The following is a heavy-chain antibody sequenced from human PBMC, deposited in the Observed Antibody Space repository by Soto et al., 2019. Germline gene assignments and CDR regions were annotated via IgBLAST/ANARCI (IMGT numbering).Heavy chain of an antibody. CDR3: ARGMLPPDAFGI. CDR1: GGSFSGYY. Sequence: QVQLQQWGAGLLKPSETLSLTCAVYGGSFSGYYWSWIRQPPGKGLEWIGEINHSGSTNYNPSLKSRVTISVDTSKNQFSLKLSSVTAADTAVYYCARGMLPPDAFGIWGQGTMVTVSS. CDR2: INHSGST. J-gene: IGHJ3*02. D-gene: IGHD2-15*01. V-gene: IGHV4-34*01.